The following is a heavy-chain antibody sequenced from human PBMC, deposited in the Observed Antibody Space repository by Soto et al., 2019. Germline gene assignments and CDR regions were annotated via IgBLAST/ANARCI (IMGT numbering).Heavy chain of an antibody. Sequence: QLLESGPGLVKPSETLSLSCTVSGDSMTISDFLWGWVRQPPGKGLEWIGGIYYSGLANYNPSLRSRATMYVDTSRNQFFLTVTSVTAADTAVYYCARPVYAYWAFDIWGQGKLVTVSS. CDR1: GDSMTISDFL. CDR2: IYYSGLA. V-gene: IGHV4-39*01. D-gene: IGHD2-2*01. CDR3: ARPVYAYWAFDI. J-gene: IGHJ3*02.